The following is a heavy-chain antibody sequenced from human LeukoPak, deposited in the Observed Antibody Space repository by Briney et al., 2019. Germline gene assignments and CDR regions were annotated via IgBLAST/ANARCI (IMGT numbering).Heavy chain of an antibody. D-gene: IGHD6-13*01. V-gene: IGHV1-24*01. CDR2: FDAEDGET. J-gene: IGHJ1*01. CDR3: ATVQFGSSWYSTGGEYFQH. Sequence: GASVKVSCKVSGYTLTELSMHWVRQAPGKGLEWLGGFDAEDGETIYAQKFQGRVTMTEDTSTDTAYMELSSLRSEDTAVYYCATVQFGSSWYSTGGEYFQHWGQGTLVTVSS. CDR1: GYTLTELS.